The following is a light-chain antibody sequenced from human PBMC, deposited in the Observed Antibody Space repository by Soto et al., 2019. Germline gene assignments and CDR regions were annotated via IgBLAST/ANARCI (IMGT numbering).Light chain of an antibody. CDR3: QQYSNWPPLT. V-gene: IGKV3-15*01. Sequence: EIVMTQSPATLSVSPGERATLSCRASQSVSSNLAWYQQKPGQAPRLLIYGASTRATGIPARFSGSGSGTEFTITISSLQSEDFAVDYCQQYSNWPPLTFGGGTKVEIK. CDR2: GAS. CDR1: QSVSSN. J-gene: IGKJ4*01.